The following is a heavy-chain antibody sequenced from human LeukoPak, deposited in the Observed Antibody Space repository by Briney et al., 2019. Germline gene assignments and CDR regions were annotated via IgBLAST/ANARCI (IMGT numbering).Heavy chain of an antibody. CDR3: ATAPDTATTLNFDY. CDR1: GYTLTELS. J-gene: IGHJ4*02. V-gene: IGHV1-24*01. CDR2: FDPEDGET. D-gene: IGHD5-18*01. Sequence: GASVKVSCKVSGYTLTELSMHWVRQAPGKGLEWMGGFDPEDGETIYAQKFQGRVTMTEDTSTDTAYMELSSLRSEDTAVYYCATAPDTATTLNFDYWGQGTLVTVSS.